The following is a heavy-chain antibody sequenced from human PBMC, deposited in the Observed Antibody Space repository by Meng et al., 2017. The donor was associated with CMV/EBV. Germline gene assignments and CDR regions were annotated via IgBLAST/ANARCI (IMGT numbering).Heavy chain of an antibody. D-gene: IGHD4-11*01. V-gene: IGHV3-15*01. Sequence: GESLKISCAASGFTFSNAWMSWVRQAPGKGLEWVGRIKSKTDGGTTDYAAPVKGRFTTSRGDSKNTLYLQMNSLKTEDTAVYYCTTDTVTTVTTSPMWYYYYYYGMDVWGQGTTVTVSS. J-gene: IGHJ6*02. CDR1: GFTFSNAW. CDR3: TTDTVTTVTTSPMWYYYYYYGMDV. CDR2: IKSKTDGGTT.